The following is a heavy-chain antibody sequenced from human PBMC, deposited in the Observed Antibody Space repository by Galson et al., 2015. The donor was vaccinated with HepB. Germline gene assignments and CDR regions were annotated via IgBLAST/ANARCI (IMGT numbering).Heavy chain of an antibody. CDR2: IWYDGSLQ. D-gene: IGHD3-3*02. CDR1: GSDFSVHG. V-gene: IGHV3-33*01. Sequence: SLRLSCAASGSDFSVHGMHWVRQAPGKGLEWVAVIWYDGSLQYYVGSVKGRFTISRDNSKNMLYLQMNSLRAEDTAVYYCARHFGKPAAFETWGHGTVVLVPS. CDR3: ARHFGKPAAFET. J-gene: IGHJ3*02.